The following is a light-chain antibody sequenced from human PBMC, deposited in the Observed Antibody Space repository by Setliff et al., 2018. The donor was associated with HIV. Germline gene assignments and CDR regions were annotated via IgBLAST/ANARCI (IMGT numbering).Light chain of an antibody. CDR3: QSYDSSLGGNYV. V-gene: IGLV1-40*01. J-gene: IGLJ1*01. Sequence: QSVLTQPPSVSGAPGQRITISCTGSSSTIGAGYPVFWYQQVPGTAPKLLSYGDTNRPSGVPDRFSGSKSGTSASLAITGLLAEDEADYYCQSYDSSLGGNYVFGTGTKVTVL. CDR1: SSTIGAGYP. CDR2: GDT.